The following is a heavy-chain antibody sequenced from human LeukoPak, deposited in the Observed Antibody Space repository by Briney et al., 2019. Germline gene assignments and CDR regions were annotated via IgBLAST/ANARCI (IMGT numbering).Heavy chain of an antibody. CDR2: ISSSSSYI. CDR1: GFTFSSYS. J-gene: IGHJ4*02. V-gene: IGHV3-21*01. Sequence: GGFLRLSCAASGFTFSSYSMNWVRQAPGKGLEWVSSISSSSSYIYYADSVKGRFTISRDNAKNSLYLQMNSLRAEDTAVYYCASTVTTLFDYWGQGTLVTVSS. D-gene: IGHD4-17*01. CDR3: ASTVTTLFDY.